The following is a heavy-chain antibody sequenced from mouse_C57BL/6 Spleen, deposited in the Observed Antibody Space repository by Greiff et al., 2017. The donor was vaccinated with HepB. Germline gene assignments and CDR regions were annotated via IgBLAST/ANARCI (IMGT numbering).Heavy chain of an antibody. CDR2: IYIGNGYT. CDR1: GYTFTSYG. Sequence: VQLQQSGAELVRPGSSVKMSCKTSGYTFTSYGINWVKQRPGQGLEWIGYIYIGNGYTEYNEKFKGKATLTSDTSSSTAYMQLSSLTSEDSAIYFCARSPYYYGSSYVGWYFDVWGTGTTVTVSS. J-gene: IGHJ1*03. CDR3: ARSPYYYGSSYVGWYFDV. V-gene: IGHV1-58*01. D-gene: IGHD1-1*01.